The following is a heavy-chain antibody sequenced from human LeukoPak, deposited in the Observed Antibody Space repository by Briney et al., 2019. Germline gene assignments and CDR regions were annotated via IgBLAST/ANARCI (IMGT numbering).Heavy chain of an antibody. CDR1: GSTFSSYG. V-gene: IGHV3-33*01. J-gene: IGHJ4*02. CDR3: ARDVPYYYASGSSKPLDY. Sequence: GRSLRLSCAASGSTFSSYGMHWVRQAPGKGLEWVAVIWYDGSNKYYADSVKGRFTISRDNSKNTLYLQMNSLRAEDTAVYYCARDVPYYYASGSSKPLDYWGQGTLVTVSS. CDR2: IWYDGSNK. D-gene: IGHD3-10*01.